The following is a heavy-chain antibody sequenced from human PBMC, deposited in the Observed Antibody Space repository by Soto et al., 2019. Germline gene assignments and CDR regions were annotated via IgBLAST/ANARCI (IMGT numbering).Heavy chain of an antibody. CDR1: GFTFSSYG. D-gene: IGHD4-4*01. J-gene: IGHJ6*02. CDR2: IWYDGSNK. Sequence: PGGSLRLSFAASGFTFSSYGMHWVRQAPGKGMEWVAVIWYDGSNKYYADSVKGRFTISRDNSKNTLYLQMNSLRAEDTAVYYCARDSNYLGYGMDVWGQGTTVTVSS. CDR3: ARDSNYLGYGMDV. V-gene: IGHV3-33*01.